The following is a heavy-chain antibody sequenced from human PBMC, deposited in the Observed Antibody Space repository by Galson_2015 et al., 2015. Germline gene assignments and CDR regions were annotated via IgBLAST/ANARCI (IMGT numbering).Heavy chain of an antibody. D-gene: IGHD3-16*02. CDR3: AKGVIARDYYYYGMDV. CDR2: ISGSGGST. CDR1: GSTFSSYA. Sequence: SLRLSCAASGSTFSSYAISWVRQAPGKGLEWVSAISGSGGSTYYADSVKGRFTISRDNSKNTLYLQMNSLRAEDTAVYYCAKGVIARDYYYYGMDVWGQGTTVTVSS. V-gene: IGHV3-23*01. J-gene: IGHJ6*02.